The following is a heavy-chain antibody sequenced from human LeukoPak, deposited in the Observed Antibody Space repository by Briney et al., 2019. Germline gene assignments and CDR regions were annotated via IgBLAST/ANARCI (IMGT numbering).Heavy chain of an antibody. J-gene: IGHJ4*02. CDR3: ARDPTPYYASSGYYYGGEFDY. V-gene: IGHV1-2*02. Sequence: GASVKVSCKASGYTFTGYYMQWVRQAPGQGLGWMGWINPNRGGTKYAQKFQGRVTLTRYTSISKADMELSRLRSDDTAVYYCARDPTPYYASSGYYYGGEFDYWGQGTLVTVSS. CDR2: INPNRGGT. CDR1: GYTFTGYY. D-gene: IGHD3-22*01.